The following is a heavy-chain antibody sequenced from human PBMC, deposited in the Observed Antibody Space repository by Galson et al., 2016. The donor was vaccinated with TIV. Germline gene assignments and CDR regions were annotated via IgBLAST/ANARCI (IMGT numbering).Heavy chain of an antibody. J-gene: IGHJ4*02. D-gene: IGHD4-17*01. V-gene: IGHV1-18*01. CDR1: GYIFNNFG. CDR3: ARGATVTPYSFFDY. CDR2: ISVYNGNT. Sequence: SVKVSCKASGYIFNNFGVSWVRQAPGRGLEWMAWISVYNGNTNYAQSLQGRVTLTTDTSTGTAYMELRSLRSDDTAVYYCARGATVTPYSFFDYWGQGTLVTVFS.